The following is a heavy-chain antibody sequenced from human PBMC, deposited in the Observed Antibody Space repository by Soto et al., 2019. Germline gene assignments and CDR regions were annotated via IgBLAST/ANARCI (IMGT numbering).Heavy chain of an antibody. J-gene: IGHJ4*02. Sequence: PGGSLSVCYAGSGTTFNMYWMHWVRQVPGKVPVGGARIYNDGTYADYADSVKGRFTISRDNAKDTLYLQMNDLRAEDSALYHCTRGPRATSAGTSAHWGQGTLVTVSS. CDR3: TRGPRATSAGTSAH. V-gene: IGHV3-74*01. CDR2: IYNDGTYA. CDR1: GTTFNMYW. D-gene: IGHD6-13*01.